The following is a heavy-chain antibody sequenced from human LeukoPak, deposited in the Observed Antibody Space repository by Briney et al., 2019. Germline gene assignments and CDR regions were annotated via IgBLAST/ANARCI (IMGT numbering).Heavy chain of an antibody. J-gene: IGHJ4*02. Sequence: LEGVAVISYDGSNKYYADSVKGRFTISRDNSKNTLYLQMNSLRAEDTAVYYCAKGSSGWYEDYWGQGTLVTVSS. CDR3: AKGSSGWYEDY. D-gene: IGHD6-19*01. V-gene: IGHV3-30*18. CDR2: ISYDGSNK.